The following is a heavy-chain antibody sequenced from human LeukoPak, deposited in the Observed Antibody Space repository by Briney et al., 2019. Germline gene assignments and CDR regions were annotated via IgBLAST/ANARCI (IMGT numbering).Heavy chain of an antibody. Sequence: PSETLSLTCAVYGGSFSGYYWSWIRQPPGKGLEWIGEINHSGSTNYNPSLKSRVTISVDTSKNQFSLKLSSVTAADTAVYYCARRGKGLWFGELSRFWFDPWGQGTLVTVSS. D-gene: IGHD3-10*01. CDR2: INHSGST. J-gene: IGHJ5*02. CDR3: ARRGKGLWFGELSRFWFDP. CDR1: GGSFSGYY. V-gene: IGHV4-34*01.